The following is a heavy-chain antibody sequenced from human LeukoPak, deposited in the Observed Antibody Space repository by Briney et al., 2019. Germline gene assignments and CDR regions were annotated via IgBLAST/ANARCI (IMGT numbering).Heavy chain of an antibody. CDR1: GFTFSDHY. CDR2: TRNKANSYST. Sequence: GGSLRLSCAASGFTFSDHYMDWVRQAPGKGLEWVGRTRNKANSYSTEYAASVKGRFTISRDESKNSLYLQMNSLKTEDTAVYYCARGGTHYYDSSAYYSPWGQGTLVTVFS. V-gene: IGHV3-72*01. J-gene: IGHJ5*02. CDR3: ARGGTHYYDSSAYYSP. D-gene: IGHD3-22*01.